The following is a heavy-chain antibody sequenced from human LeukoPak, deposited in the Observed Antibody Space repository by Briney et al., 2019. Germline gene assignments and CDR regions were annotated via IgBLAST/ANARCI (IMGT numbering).Heavy chain of an antibody. J-gene: IGHJ4*02. V-gene: IGHV3-66*01. CDR3: ARGASGGSYYEGYFDY. Sequence: GGSLRLSCAASGFTVSSNLMSWVRQAPGKGLEWVSVIYSGGSTYYADSVKGRFTISRDNSKNTLYLQMNSLRDEDTAVYYCARGASGGSYYEGYFDYWGQGTLVTVSS. D-gene: IGHD1-26*01. CDR2: IYSGGST. CDR1: GFTVSSNL.